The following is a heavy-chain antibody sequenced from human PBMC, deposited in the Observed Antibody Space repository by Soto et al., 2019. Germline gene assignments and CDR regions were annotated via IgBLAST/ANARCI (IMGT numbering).Heavy chain of an antibody. CDR3: ARRYWSSTSCPYYYGMDV. CDR1: GFTFDDYG. V-gene: IGHV3-20*04. D-gene: IGHD2-2*01. CDR2: INWNGGST. Sequence: EVQLVESGGGVVRPGGSLRLSCAASGFTFDDYGMSWVRQAPGKGLEWVSGINWNGGSTGYADSVKGRFTISRDNAKNSLYLQMNSLRAEDTALYYCARRYWSSTSCPYYYGMDVWGQGTTVTVSS. J-gene: IGHJ6*02.